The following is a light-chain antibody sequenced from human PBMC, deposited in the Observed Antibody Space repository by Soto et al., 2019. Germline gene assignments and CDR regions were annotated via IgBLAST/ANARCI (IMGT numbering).Light chain of an antibody. CDR3: QQYNDWPSLT. CDR2: GAS. V-gene: IGKV3-15*01. J-gene: IGKJ4*01. Sequence: EIVMTQSPVTLSVSPGERATLSCRASQSVSSYLVWYQQKPGQAPRLLIYGASTRATGIPARFSGSGSGTEFTLTISSLQSEDFAVYYCQQYNDWPSLTFGGGTKVDIK. CDR1: QSVSSY.